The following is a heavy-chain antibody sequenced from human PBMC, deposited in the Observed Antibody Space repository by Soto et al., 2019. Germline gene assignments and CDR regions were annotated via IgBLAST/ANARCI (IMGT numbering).Heavy chain of an antibody. D-gene: IGHD6-19*01. CDR1: GFSFDTYN. J-gene: IGHJ4*02. CDR3: ARDHLGIAAGDFDL. CDR2: ISSGRPDI. Sequence: PGGSLRLSCAASGFSFDTYNMSWVRQAPGKGLEWVSSISSGRPDIFYADSVRGRFTISRDDAKKSLFLQMNSLRADDTAVYYCARDHLGIAAGDFDLWGQGTLVTVSS. V-gene: IGHV3-21*01.